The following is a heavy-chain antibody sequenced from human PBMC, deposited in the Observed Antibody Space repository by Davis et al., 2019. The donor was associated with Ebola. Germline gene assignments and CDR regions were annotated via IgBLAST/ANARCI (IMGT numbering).Heavy chain of an antibody. J-gene: IGHJ3*02. V-gene: IGHV1-2*04. Sequence: AASVKVSCKASGYTFTGYYMHWVRQAPGQGLEWMGWINPNSGGTNYAQKFQGWVTMTRDTSISTAYMELSRLRSDDTAVYYCARVRYSGYEPLAFDIWGQGTMVTVSS. CDR1: GYTFTGYY. CDR3: ARVRYSGYEPLAFDI. D-gene: IGHD5-12*01. CDR2: INPNSGGT.